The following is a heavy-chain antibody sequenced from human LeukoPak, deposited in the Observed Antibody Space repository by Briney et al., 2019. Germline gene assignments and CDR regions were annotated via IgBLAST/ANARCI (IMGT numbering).Heavy chain of an antibody. J-gene: IGHJ6*03. CDR2: INHSGST. D-gene: IGHD2-15*01. CDR1: GFTFSSYW. V-gene: IGHV4-34*01. Sequence: GSLRLSCAASGFTFSSYWMSWVRQPPGKGLEWSGEINHSGSTNYNPSLKSRVTISVDTSKNQFSLKLSSVTAADTAVYYCARTRSRARNYMDVWGKGTTVTISS. CDR3: ARTRSRARNYMDV.